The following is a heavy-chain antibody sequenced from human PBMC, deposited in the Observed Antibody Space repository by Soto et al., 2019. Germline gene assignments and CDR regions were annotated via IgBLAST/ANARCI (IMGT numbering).Heavy chain of an antibody. D-gene: IGHD3-22*01. CDR1: GFTFSSYA. Sequence: VGSLRLSCAASGFTFSSYAMSWVRQAPGKGLEWVSAISGSGGSTYYADSVKGRFTISRDNSKNTLYLQMNSLRAEDTAVYYCAKGSLTYYYDSSGYNNWFEPWGQGTLVKVSS. J-gene: IGHJ5*02. CDR2: ISGSGGST. V-gene: IGHV3-23*01. CDR3: AKGSLTYYYDSSGYNNWFEP.